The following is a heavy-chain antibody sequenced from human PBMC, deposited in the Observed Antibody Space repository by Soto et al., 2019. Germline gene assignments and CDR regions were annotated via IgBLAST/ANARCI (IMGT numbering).Heavy chain of an antibody. D-gene: IGHD7-27*01. CDR1: GYTFTDFG. V-gene: IGHV1-18*01. CDR3: ARDSGNLGNWAYFLDY. J-gene: IGHJ4*02. Sequence: QGQLMQSGAEVKKPGASVKVSCKASGYTFTDFGISWVRQAPGQGLEWMGWISAYNGNTNYAQKVQGRVTMTTDTSTSTAYMELRSRTSDDTAIYYCARDSGNLGNWAYFLDYWGQGTLVTVSS. CDR2: ISAYNGNT.